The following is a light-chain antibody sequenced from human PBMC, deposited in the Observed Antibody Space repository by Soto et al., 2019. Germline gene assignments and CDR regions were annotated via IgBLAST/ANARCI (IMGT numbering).Light chain of an antibody. Sequence: EIVLTQSPATLSLSPVEIATLFFMASQSVTYDQLAWYRQTPGQAPRLLIYGASSRAAGIPDRFSGSGSETDFTLTISRLEPEDFVVYHCQQYGDLPPTFGQGTKVDIK. V-gene: IGKV3-20*01. CDR3: QQYGDLPPT. CDR1: QSVTYDQ. CDR2: GAS. J-gene: IGKJ1*01.